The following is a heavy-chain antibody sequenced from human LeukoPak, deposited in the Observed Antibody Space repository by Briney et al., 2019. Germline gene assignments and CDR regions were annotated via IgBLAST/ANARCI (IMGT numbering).Heavy chain of an antibody. J-gene: IGHJ5*02. V-gene: IGHV4-61*02. CDR2: IYTSGST. D-gene: IGHD3-22*01. CDR3: ARGRTYYYDSSGYNWFDP. CDR1: GYSISSGYY. Sequence: SETLSLTCTVSGYSISSGYYWSWIRQPAGKGLEWIGRIYTSGSTNYNPSLKSRVTISVDTSKNQFSLKLSSVTAADTAVYYCARGRTYYYDSSGYNWFDPWGQGTLVTVSS.